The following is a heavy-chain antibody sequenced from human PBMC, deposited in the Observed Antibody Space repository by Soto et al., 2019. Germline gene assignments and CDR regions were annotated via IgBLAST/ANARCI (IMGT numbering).Heavy chain of an antibody. J-gene: IGHJ4*02. V-gene: IGHV4-39*01. CDR2: IYYSGST. CDR3: VGGPRSSGWYYYFYY. CDR1: GGSISSSSSY. Sequence: QLQLQESGPGLVKPSETLSLTCTVSGGSISSSSSYWGWIRQPPGKGLEWIGSIYYSGSTYYNPSLKSRVTISVDTSTNQFSLKLSSGTAADTAVYYCVGGPRSSGWYYYFYYWGQGTLVTVSS. D-gene: IGHD6-19*01.